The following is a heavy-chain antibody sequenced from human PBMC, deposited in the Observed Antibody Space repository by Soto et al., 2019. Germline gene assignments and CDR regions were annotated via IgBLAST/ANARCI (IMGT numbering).Heavy chain of an antibody. Sequence: QVQLVQSGDEVKKPGALVKVSCKASGYTFTNYGISWVRQAPGQGLEWMGWISPYNGNTKYPQKLQGRVTMTTDTSTRTSYMELRSLRSDDTAVYFCARDGDRCTSTRCSPWPDTHFDLWGRGTLVTVSS. CDR1: GYTFTNYG. CDR3: ARDGDRCTSTRCSPWPDTHFDL. J-gene: IGHJ2*01. CDR2: ISPYNGNT. V-gene: IGHV1-18*01. D-gene: IGHD2-2*01.